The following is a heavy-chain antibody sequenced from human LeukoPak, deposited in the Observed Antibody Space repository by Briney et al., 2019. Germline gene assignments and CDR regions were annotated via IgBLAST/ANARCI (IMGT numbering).Heavy chain of an antibody. D-gene: IGHD6-13*01. J-gene: IGHJ5*02. V-gene: IGHV3-66*04. CDR1: GFTVSSNY. CDR3: ARRRAASWSFDP. Sequence: GGSLRLSCAASGFTVSSNYMGWVRQAPGKGLEWVSVIYTDGRTYSADSMKGRFTLSRDNSKNTLYLQMSSLRAEDTAVYYCARRRAASWSFDPWGQGTLATVSS. CDR2: IYTDGRT.